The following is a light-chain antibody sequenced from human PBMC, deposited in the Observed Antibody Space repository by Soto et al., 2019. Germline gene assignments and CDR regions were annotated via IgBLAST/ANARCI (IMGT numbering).Light chain of an antibody. CDR1: SSNIGAGYD. CDR2: GNS. J-gene: IGLJ2*01. Sequence: QAVVTQPPSVSGAPGQRVTISCTGISSNIGAGYDVHWYQQLPGTAPNLLIYGNSNRPSGVPDRFSGSKSGTSAPLAITGLQAEDEADYYCPSYDSSLGGSVFGGGTKVTVL. CDR3: PSYDSSLGGSV. V-gene: IGLV1-40*01.